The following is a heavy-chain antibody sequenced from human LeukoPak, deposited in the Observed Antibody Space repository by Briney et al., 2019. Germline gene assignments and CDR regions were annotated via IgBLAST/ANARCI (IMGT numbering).Heavy chain of an antibody. CDR2: FDREDDQT. V-gene: IGHV1-24*01. CDR1: GFILTELS. J-gene: IGHJ4*02. CDR3: VTDHYNNHGNFDF. Sequence: ASVNVSCKVSGFILTELSIHWLRLAPGKGRDWVGSFDREDDQTIYAQHLQGRDNMTEDISADTAFLQLRSLTFEDTAVYYCVTDHYNNHGNFDFWGQGTLVSVSS. D-gene: IGHD3-10*01.